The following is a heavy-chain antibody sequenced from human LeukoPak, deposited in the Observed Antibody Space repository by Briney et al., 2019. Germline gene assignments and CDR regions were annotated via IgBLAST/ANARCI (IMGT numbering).Heavy chain of an antibody. CDR3: ARARFYDSSGPRAFDI. J-gene: IGHJ3*02. V-gene: IGHV1-69*05. D-gene: IGHD3-22*01. Sequence: SVKVSCXASGGTFSSYAISWVRRAPGQGLEWMGGIIPIFGTANYAQKFQGRVTITTDESTSTAYMELSSLRSEDTAVYYCARARFYDSSGPRAFDIWGQGTMVTVSS. CDR2: IIPIFGTA. CDR1: GGTFSSYA.